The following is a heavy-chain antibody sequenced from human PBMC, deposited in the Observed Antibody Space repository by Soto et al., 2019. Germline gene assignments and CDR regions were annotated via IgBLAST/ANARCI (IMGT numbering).Heavy chain of an antibody. V-gene: IGHV3-33*01. CDR2: IWYDGSNK. J-gene: IGHJ6*02. Sequence: GGSLRLSCAASGFTFSSYGMHWVRQAPGKGLEWVAVIWYDGSNKYYADSVKGRFTISRDNSKNTLYLQMNSLRAEDTAVYYCAGTPFGELYKYYYYYYGMDVWGQGTTVTVSS. CDR1: GFTFSSYG. D-gene: IGHD3-10*01. CDR3: AGTPFGELYKYYYYYYGMDV.